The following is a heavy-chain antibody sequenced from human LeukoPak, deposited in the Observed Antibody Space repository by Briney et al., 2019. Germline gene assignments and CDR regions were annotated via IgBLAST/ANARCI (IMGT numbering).Heavy chain of an antibody. CDR1: GGSISSYY. CDR3: ARCLGRDGYNYDY. V-gene: IGHV4-59*08. D-gene: IGHD5-24*01. J-gene: IGHJ4*02. CDR2: IYYSGST. Sequence: SETLSLTCTVSGGSISSYYWSWIPQPPGQGLEWIGYIYYSGSTNYNPSLKSRVTISVDTSKNQFSLKLSSVTAADTAVYYCARCLGRDGYNYDYWGQGTLVTVSS.